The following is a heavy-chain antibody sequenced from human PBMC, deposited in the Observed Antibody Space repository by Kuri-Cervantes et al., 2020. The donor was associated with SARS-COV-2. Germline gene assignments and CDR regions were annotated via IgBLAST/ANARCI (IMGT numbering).Heavy chain of an antibody. D-gene: IGHD2-2*01. J-gene: IGHJ6*03. CDR3: ARGREGVVPATILGLGYFLYFSMAV. CDR2: IHHSGST. Sequence: SETLSLTCAVYGGSFSGYYWNWIRQPPGKGLEWIGKIHHSGSTNYNPSLKSRLTISVDMSKNQFSLRLSSVTAADAAMYYCARGREGVVPATILGLGYFLYFSMAVWGTGNSV. CDR1: GGSFSGYY. V-gene: IGHV4-34*01.